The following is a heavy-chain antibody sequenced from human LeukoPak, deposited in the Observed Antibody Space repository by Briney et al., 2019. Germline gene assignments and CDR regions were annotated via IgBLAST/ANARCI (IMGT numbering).Heavy chain of an antibody. J-gene: IGHJ4*02. CDR1: GGSFSGYY. CDR2: INHSGST. D-gene: IGHD4-17*01. V-gene: IGHV4-34*01. Sequence: SETLSLTCAVYGGSFSGYYWSWIRQPPGKGLEWIGEINHSGSTNYNPSLKSRVTISVDTSKNQFSLRLSSVTAADTAVYYCARTVTDDYGDYVPQSWGQGTLVTVSS. CDR3: ARTVTDDYGDYVPQS.